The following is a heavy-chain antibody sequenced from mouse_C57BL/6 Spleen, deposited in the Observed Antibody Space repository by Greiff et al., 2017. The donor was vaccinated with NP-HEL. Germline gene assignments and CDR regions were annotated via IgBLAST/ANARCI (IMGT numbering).Heavy chain of an antibody. CDR3: ARFYDGLDY. J-gene: IGHJ2*01. D-gene: IGHD2-3*01. CDR2: IYPSDSET. CDR1: GYTFTSYW. V-gene: IGHV1-61*01. Sequence: QVQLQQPGAELVRPGSSVKLSCKASGYTFTSYWMDWVKQRPGQGLEWIGNIYPSDSETHYNQKFKDKATLTVDKSSSTAYMQLSSLTSEDSAVYYCARFYDGLDYWGQGTTLTVSS.